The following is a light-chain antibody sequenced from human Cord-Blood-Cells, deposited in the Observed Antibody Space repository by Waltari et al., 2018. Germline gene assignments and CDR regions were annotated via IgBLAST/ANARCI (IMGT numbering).Light chain of an antibody. Sequence: EIATTQPPATLSVSPGESATVSCRASQSVRANLAWYQQKPGQAPRLLIYGASTRATGIPARFSGSGSGTEFTLTISSLQSEDFAVYYCQQYNNWPPYTFGQGTKLEIK. CDR3: QQYNNWPPYT. CDR1: QSVRAN. J-gene: IGKJ2*01. CDR2: GAS. V-gene: IGKV3-15*01.